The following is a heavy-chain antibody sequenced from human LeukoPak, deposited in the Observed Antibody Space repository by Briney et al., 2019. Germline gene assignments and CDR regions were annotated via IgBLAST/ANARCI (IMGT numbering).Heavy chain of an antibody. Sequence: ASVKVSCKASGYTFTSYGISWVRQAPGQGLEWMGWISAYNGNTNYAQKLQGRVTMTTDTSTSTAYMELRSLRSDDTAVYYCARVEASSSWYSARYYLDYWGQGTLVTVSS. V-gene: IGHV1-18*01. CDR2: ISAYNGNT. J-gene: IGHJ4*02. CDR1: GYTFTSYG. CDR3: ARVEASSSWYSARYYLDY. D-gene: IGHD6-13*01.